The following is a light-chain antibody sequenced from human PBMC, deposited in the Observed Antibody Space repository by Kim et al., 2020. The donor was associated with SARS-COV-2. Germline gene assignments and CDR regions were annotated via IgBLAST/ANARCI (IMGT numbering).Light chain of an antibody. CDR2: AAS. Sequence: ASLGDRVTIPGRARQGISSNLAWYQHKPGKVPKLLISAASALQSGVPSRFSGSGSGTDFTLTISSLQPEDVATYFCQKCDGAPWTFGQGTKVDIK. CDR3: QKCDGAPWT. J-gene: IGKJ1*01. V-gene: IGKV1-27*01. CDR1: QGISSN.